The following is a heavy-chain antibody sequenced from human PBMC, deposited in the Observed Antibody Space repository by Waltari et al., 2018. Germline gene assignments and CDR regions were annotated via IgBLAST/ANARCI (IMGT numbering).Heavy chain of an antibody. CDR3: AKSDWFDP. Sequence: EVQLVESGGGPVQPGGPLRLPGVASGFSTGNTWMNWVRQAPGKGLVWVSRIKNDGSITTYADSVRGRFAISRDNAKNTVYLQMNSLRIEDTAMYYCAKSDWFDPWGQGTLVTVSS. J-gene: IGHJ5*02. CDR2: IKNDGSIT. V-gene: IGHV3-74*01. CDR1: GFSTGNTW.